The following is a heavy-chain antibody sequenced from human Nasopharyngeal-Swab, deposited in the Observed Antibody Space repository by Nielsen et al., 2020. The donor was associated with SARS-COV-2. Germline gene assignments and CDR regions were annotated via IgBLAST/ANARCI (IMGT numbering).Heavy chain of an antibody. J-gene: IGHJ6*02. Sequence: WVLQAPGQGCEWMGIINPSGGSTSYAQKFQGRVTMTRDTSTSAVYMELSSLRSEDTAVYYCAREIVGANYYYYGMDVWGQGTTVTVSS. D-gene: IGHD1-26*01. V-gene: IGHV1-46*01. CDR2: INPSGGST. CDR3: AREIVGANYYYYGMDV.